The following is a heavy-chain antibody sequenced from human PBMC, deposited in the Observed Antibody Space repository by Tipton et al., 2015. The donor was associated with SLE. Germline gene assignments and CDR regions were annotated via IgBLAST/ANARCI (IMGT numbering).Heavy chain of an antibody. V-gene: IGHV3-48*03. Sequence: SLRLSCAASGFTFSSYEMNWVRQAPGKGLEWVSYISGSGSTIYYADSVKGRFTIFRDNAKNSLYLQMNSLRAEDTAVYYCARVRNYYYMDVWGKGTTVTVSS. J-gene: IGHJ6*03. CDR2: ISGSGSTI. CDR3: ARVRNYYYMDV. CDR1: GFTFSSYE.